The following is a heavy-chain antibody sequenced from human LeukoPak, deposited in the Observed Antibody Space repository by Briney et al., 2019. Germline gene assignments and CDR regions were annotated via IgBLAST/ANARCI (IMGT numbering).Heavy chain of an antibody. CDR3: ARSPLNYDILTGPLDY. V-gene: IGHV1-18*01. Sequence: ASVTVSCTASGYTFTGYGISWVRQAPGQGLEWMGWISAYNGNTNYAQKLQGRVTMTTDTSTSTAYMELRSLRSDDTAVYYCARSPLNYDILTGPLDYWGQGTLVTVSS. CDR1: GYTFTGYG. D-gene: IGHD3-9*01. CDR2: ISAYNGNT. J-gene: IGHJ4*02.